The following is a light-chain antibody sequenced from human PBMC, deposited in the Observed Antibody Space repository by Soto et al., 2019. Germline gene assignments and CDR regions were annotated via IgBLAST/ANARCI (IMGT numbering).Light chain of an antibody. J-gene: IGKJ3*01. Sequence: EIVLTQSPDTLSLSPGERATLSCRASQSVSSSYLAWYQQKPGQAPRLLIYGASSRATGIPDRFSGSGSGTDFTLTISRLEPEDFAVYYCQQYGSSPRSFTFGPGTKADIK. CDR1: QSVSSSY. CDR3: QQYGSSPRSFT. CDR2: GAS. V-gene: IGKV3-20*01.